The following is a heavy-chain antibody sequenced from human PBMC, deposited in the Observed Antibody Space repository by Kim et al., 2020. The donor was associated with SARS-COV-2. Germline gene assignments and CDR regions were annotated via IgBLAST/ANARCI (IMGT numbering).Heavy chain of an antibody. Sequence: GGSLRLSCAASGFTFSNAWMSWVRQAPGKGLEWVGRIKSKTDGGTTDYAAPVKGRFTISRDDSKNTLYLQMNSLKTEDTAVYYCTSAAAYCGGDCYPHPLYYYYGMDVWGQGTTVTVSS. D-gene: IGHD2-21*02. V-gene: IGHV3-15*01. CDR3: TSAAAYCGGDCYPHPLYYYYGMDV. J-gene: IGHJ6*02. CDR1: GFTFSNAW. CDR2: IKSKTDGGTT.